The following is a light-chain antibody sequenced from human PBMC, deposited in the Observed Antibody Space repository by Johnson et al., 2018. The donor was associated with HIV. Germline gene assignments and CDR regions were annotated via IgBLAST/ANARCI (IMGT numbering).Light chain of an antibody. Sequence: QSVLTQPPSVSAAPGQKVTISCSGSSSNIGNNYVSWYQQLPGTAPKLLIYDNNKRPSGIPDRFSGSKSGTSATLGITGLQTGDEADYDCGTWDSSRSAGVVGTGTKLTV. V-gene: IGLV1-51*01. CDR3: GTWDSSRSAGV. CDR1: SSNIGNNY. CDR2: DNN. J-gene: IGLJ1*01.